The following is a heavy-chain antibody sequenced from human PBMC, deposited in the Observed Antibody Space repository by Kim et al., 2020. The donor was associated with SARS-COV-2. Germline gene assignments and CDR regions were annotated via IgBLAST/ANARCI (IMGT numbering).Heavy chain of an antibody. J-gene: IGHJ1*01. V-gene: IGHV3-23*01. CDR1: GFTFSSYA. Sequence: GGSLRLSCAASGFTFSSYAMSWVRQAPGKGLEWVSAISGSGGSTYYADSVKGRFTISRDNSKNTLYLQMNSLRAEDTAVYYCAKFTGGSSILLGYFQHWGQGTLVTVSS. D-gene: IGHD1-26*01. CDR3: AKFTGGSSILLGYFQH. CDR2: ISGSGGST.